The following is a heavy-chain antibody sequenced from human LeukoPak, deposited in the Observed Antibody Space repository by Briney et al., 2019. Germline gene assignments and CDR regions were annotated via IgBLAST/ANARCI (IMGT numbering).Heavy chain of an antibody. CDR3: ARGSYDSSGYYNFDY. Sequence: PGGSLRLSCAASGFTFDHYAMHWVRQAPGKGLEWVSGISWNSGSIGYADSVKGRFTISRDNAKNSLYLQMNSLRAEDMALYYCARGSYDSSGYYNFDYWGQGTLVTVSS. V-gene: IGHV3-9*03. CDR1: GFTFDHYA. J-gene: IGHJ4*02. CDR2: ISWNSGSI. D-gene: IGHD3-22*01.